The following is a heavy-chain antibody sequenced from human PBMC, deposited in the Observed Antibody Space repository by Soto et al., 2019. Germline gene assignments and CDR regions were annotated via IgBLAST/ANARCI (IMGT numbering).Heavy chain of an antibody. V-gene: IGHV3-23*01. CDR3: AKYVDGGSWYRVFDD. J-gene: IGHJ4*02. CDR1: GFTFSSYA. D-gene: IGHD6-13*01. CDR2: ISGSGGST. Sequence: EVQLLESGGGLVQPGGSLRLSCAASGFTFSSYAMSWVRQAPGKGLEWVSAISGSGGSTYYADSVKGRFTISRDNSKNTRYLHMNSVSAEDTAVYYCAKYVDGGSWYRVFDDWGQGTLVTVSS.